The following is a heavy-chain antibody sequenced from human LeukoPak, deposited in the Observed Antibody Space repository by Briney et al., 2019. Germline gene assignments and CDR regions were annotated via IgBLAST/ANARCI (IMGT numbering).Heavy chain of an antibody. CDR3: ATQRGGNPAY. Sequence: GGSLRLSCAASGLTFSSHWMHWVRQAPGKGLVWVSRITNDGSSATYADSVKGRFTISRDNAKNMLYLQVNSLRAEDTAVYYCATQRGGNPAYWGQGTLVTVSS. J-gene: IGHJ4*02. CDR2: ITNDGSSA. D-gene: IGHD1-14*01. CDR1: GLTFSSHW. V-gene: IGHV3-74*01.